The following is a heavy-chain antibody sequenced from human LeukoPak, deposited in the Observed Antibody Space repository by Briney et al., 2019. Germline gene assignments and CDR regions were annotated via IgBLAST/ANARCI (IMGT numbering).Heavy chain of an antibody. CDR3: ARDLRARGLDY. J-gene: IGHJ4*02. D-gene: IGHD3-10*01. CDR1: GGSISSYY. V-gene: IGHV4-59*01. Sequence: KPSETLSLTCTVSGGSISSYYWSWIRQPPGKGLEWIGYIYYSGSTNYNPSLKSRVTISVDTSKNQFSLKLSSVTAADTAVYYCARDLRARGLDYWGQGTLVTVSS. CDR2: IYYSGST.